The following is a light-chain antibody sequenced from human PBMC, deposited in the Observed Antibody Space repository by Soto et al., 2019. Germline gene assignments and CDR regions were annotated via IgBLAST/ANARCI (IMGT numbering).Light chain of an antibody. CDR1: SSNIGAGYD. J-gene: IGLJ2*01. V-gene: IGLV1-40*01. CDR2: GTS. Sequence: QSVLTQPPSVSGAPGQRVTISCTRSSSNIGAGYDVHWYQQLPGTAPKLLIYGTSNRPSGVPDRFSGSKYGTSASLAITGLQAEDAADYYCQSYDSSLSAVVFGGGTQLTVL. CDR3: QSYDSSLSAVV.